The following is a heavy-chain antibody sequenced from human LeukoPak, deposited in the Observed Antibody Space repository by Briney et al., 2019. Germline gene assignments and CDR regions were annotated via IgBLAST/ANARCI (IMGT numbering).Heavy chain of an antibody. CDR3: ARARNWEAAWTWYFDL. D-gene: IGHD7-27*01. CDR1: GGSISSGGYY. CDR2: IYYSGGT. Sequence: PSETLSLTCTVSGGSISSGGYYWSWIRQHPGKGLEWIGYIYYSGGTYYNPSLKSRVTISVDTSKNQFSLKLSSVTAADTAVYYCARARNWEAAWTWYFDLWGRGTLVTVSS. V-gene: IGHV4-31*03. J-gene: IGHJ2*01.